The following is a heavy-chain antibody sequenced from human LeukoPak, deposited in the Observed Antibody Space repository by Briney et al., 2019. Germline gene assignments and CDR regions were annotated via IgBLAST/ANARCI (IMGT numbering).Heavy chain of an antibody. CDR1: GGSFSGYY. CDR3: ARDDSSGYGIDY. D-gene: IGHD3-22*01. J-gene: IGHJ4*02. Sequence: TSETLSLTCAVYGGSFSGYYWSWIRQPPGKGLEWIREINHSGSTNYNPSLKSRVTISVDTSKNQFSLKLSSVTAADTAVYYCARDDSSGYGIDYWGQGTLVTVSS. V-gene: IGHV4-34*01. CDR2: INHSGST.